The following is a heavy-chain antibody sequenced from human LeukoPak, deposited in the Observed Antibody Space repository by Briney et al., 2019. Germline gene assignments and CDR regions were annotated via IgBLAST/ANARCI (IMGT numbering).Heavy chain of an antibody. D-gene: IGHD1-26*01. CDR1: GGSISSYY. Sequence: TSETLSLTCTVSGGSISSYYWSWIRQPPGKGLEWIGYIYYSGSTNYNPSLKSRVTISVDASKNQFSLKLSSVTAADTAVYYCARGEEDYYNFWGQGTLVTVSS. CDR2: IYYSGST. J-gene: IGHJ4*02. V-gene: IGHV4-59*01. CDR3: ARGEEDYYNF.